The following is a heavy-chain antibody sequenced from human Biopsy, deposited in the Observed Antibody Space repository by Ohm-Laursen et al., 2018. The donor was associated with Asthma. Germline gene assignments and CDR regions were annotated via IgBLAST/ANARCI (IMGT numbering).Heavy chain of an antibody. CDR1: GGYMRSGNYY. J-gene: IGHJ6*02. Sequence: TLSLTWGLSSGSGGYMRSGNYYWGWIRQPPGKGLEWIGSIYYSGTTYYNPSLESRVTVSADTSKNQFSLKLTSVTAADTAVYYCVRGSSSWHHGPFHYYYGLDVWGQRTTATVSS. D-gene: IGHD6-13*01. V-gene: IGHV4-39*01. CDR3: VRGSSSWHHGPFHYYYGLDV. CDR2: IYYSGTT.